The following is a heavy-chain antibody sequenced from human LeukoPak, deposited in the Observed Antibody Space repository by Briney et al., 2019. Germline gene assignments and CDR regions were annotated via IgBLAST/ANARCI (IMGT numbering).Heavy chain of an antibody. CDR2: INPNSGGT. CDR1: GYTFTGCY. D-gene: IGHD4-11*01. CDR3: ARDQYSNYYGY. V-gene: IGHV1-2*02. J-gene: IGHJ4*02. Sequence: GASVKVSCKASGYTFTGCYMHWVRQAPGQGLEWMGWINPNSGGTNYAQKFQGRVTMTRDTSNSTAYMELSRLRSDDTAVYYCARDQYSNYYGYWGQGTLVTVSS.